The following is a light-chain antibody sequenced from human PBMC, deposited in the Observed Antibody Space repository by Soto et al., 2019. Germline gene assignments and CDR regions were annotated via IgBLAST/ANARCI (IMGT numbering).Light chain of an antibody. CDR2: GAS. Sequence: EIVMTQSSATLSVSPGERATLSCRASQSVSSNLAWYQQKPGQAPRLLIYGASTRATGIPARFSGSGYGTELTLTISSLQSEDFAVYYCQQYNNWPHTFGQGTKLEIK. CDR1: QSVSSN. V-gene: IGKV3-15*01. J-gene: IGKJ2*01. CDR3: QQYNNWPHT.